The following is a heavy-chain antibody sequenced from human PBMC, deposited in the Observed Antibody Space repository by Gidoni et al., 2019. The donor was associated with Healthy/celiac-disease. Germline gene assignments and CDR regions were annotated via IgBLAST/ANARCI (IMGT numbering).Heavy chain of an antibody. CDR1: GFTFSNAG. CDR3: TTDQYDSSGYYLFDAFDI. D-gene: IGHD3-22*01. CDR2: IKSKTDGEKT. V-gene: IGHV3-15*01. J-gene: IGHJ3*02. Sequence: EVQVVESGGGLVKPGRSLGLSCAASGFTFSNAGLSWVRQAPGKGLEWVGRIKSKTDGEKTDYAEPVKGRFTISRDDSKNTLYLQMNSLKTEDTAVYYCTTDQYDSSGYYLFDAFDIWGQGTMVTVSS.